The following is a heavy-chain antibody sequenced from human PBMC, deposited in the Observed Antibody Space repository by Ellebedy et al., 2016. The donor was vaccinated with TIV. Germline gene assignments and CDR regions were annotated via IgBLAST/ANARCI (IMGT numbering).Heavy chain of an antibody. V-gene: IGHV3-23*01. CDR3: AKFLGFCSGATCVIDH. Sequence: GESLKISCAASGFTFSSYAMSWVRQAPGKRLDSVPAMSGNGGHTHYADSVKGRFTISRDNSKNTLYLQMTSLRAEDTAVYYCAKFLGFCSGATCVIDHWGQGTLVTVSS. D-gene: IGHD2-15*01. J-gene: IGHJ4*02. CDR1: GFTFSSYA. CDR2: MSGNGGHT.